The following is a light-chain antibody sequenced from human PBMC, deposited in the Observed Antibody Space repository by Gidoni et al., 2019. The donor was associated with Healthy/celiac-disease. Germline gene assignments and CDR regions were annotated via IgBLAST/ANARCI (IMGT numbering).Light chain of an antibody. Sequence: DIVLTQSPATLSLSPGERATLSCRVSQSVSSYLAWYQQKPGQAPRLLIYDASNRATGIPARFSGSGSGTDFTLTISSREPEDFAVYYCQQRSNWPPTWTFGQGTKVEIK. CDR1: QSVSSY. CDR3: QQRSNWPPTWT. CDR2: DAS. V-gene: IGKV3-11*01. J-gene: IGKJ1*01.